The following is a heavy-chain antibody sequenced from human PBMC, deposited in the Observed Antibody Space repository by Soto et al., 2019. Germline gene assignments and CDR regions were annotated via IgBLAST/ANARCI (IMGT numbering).Heavy chain of an antibody. J-gene: IGHJ3*02. Sequence: PVGSLRLSCAASGFTSSSYCIHWVRQAPGKGLVWVSRISNDGSSTNYADSVKGRFTISRDNAKNSLYLQMNSLRAEDTAVYYCARFESPRIAAAGPVFAFDIWGQGTMVTVSS. V-gene: IGHV3-74*01. CDR3: ARFESPRIAAAGPVFAFDI. CDR1: GFTSSSYC. D-gene: IGHD6-13*01. CDR2: ISNDGSST.